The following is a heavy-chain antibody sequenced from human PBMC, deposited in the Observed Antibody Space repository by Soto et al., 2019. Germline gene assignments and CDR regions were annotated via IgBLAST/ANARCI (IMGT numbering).Heavy chain of an antibody. CDR2: IYPGDSDT. J-gene: IGHJ3*02. D-gene: IGHD1-26*01. V-gene: IGHV5-51*01. CDR3: ARLTPYSDAFDI. CDR1: GYSFTSYC. Sequence: HGESVKISCKGSGYSFTSYCIGWVRQMPGKGLEWMGIIYPGDSDTRYSPPFQGQVTISADKSISTAYLQWSSLKASDTAMYYCARLTPYSDAFDIWGQGTMVTVSS.